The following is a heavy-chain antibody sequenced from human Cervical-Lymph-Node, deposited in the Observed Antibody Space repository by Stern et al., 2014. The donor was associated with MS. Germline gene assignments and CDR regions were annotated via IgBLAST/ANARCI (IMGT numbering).Heavy chain of an antibody. CDR1: GYAFTNYD. V-gene: IGHV1-8*01. D-gene: IGHD3-16*01. J-gene: IGHJ4*02. CDR3: TTSQGAF. CDR2: INPNTCNA. Sequence: MPLVESGTELRKPGASERVACKASGYAFTNYDINWVRQHTGQGLEWVVWINPNTCNAGPAQKFHGRFTISTNNSITTAYMDLSNLRSEDTAIYYCTTSQGAFWGQGTLITVSS.